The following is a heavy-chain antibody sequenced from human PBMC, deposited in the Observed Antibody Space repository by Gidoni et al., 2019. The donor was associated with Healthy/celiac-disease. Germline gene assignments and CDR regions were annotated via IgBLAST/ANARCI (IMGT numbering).Heavy chain of an antibody. CDR2: IWYDGSNK. Sequence: QVQLVESGGGVVQPGRSLRLSCAASGFTFSSYGMHWVRQAPGKGLEWVAVIWYDGSNKYYADSVKGRFTISRDNSKNTLYLQMNSLRAEDTAVYYCAREQGRYDFWSGYYRPQPTIAFDIWGQGTMVTVSS. V-gene: IGHV3-33*01. CDR1: GFTFSSYG. J-gene: IGHJ3*02. D-gene: IGHD3-3*01. CDR3: AREQGRYDFWSGYYRPQPTIAFDI.